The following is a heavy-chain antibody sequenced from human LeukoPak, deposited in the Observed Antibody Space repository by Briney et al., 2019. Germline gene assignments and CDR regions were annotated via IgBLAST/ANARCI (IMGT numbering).Heavy chain of an antibody. V-gene: IGHV3-74*01. CDR3: ERVAQLYGDYVLFDY. J-gene: IGHJ4*02. Sequence: PGGSLRLSCAASGFTFSSYWMHWVRQAPGKGLVWVARINSDGSSTTYADPVKGRFTISRDNAKNTLYLQMNSLRAEDTAVYYCERVAQLYGDYVLFDYWGQGALVTVSS. CDR2: INSDGSST. CDR1: GFTFSSYW. D-gene: IGHD4-17*01.